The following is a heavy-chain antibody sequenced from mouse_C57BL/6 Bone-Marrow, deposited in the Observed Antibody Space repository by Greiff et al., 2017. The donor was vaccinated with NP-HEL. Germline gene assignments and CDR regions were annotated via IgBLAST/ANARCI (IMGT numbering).Heavy chain of an antibody. J-gene: IGHJ4*01. D-gene: IGHD2-4*01. CDR1: GFTFSDYY. CDR3: ARRYYEVYYAMDY. V-gene: IGHV5-12*01. Sequence: EVQRVESGGGLVQPGGSLKLSCAASGFTFSDYYMYWVRQTPEKRLEWVAYISNGGGSTYYPDTVKGRFTISRDNAKNTLYLQMSRLKSEDTAMYYCARRYYEVYYAMDYWGQGTSVTVSS. CDR2: ISNGGGST.